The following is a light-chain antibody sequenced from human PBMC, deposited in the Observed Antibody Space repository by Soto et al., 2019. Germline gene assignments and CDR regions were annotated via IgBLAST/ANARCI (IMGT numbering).Light chain of an antibody. J-gene: IGLJ1*01. CDR1: SSDVGTYNL. Sequence: QSVLTQPASVSGSPGQSITISCTGTSSDVGTYNLVSWYQQHPGKAPKLMIYEGSKWPSGVSNRFSGSKSGNTASLTISGLQAEDESDYYCCSYAGTGTFYVFGTGTKLTVL. CDR3: CSYAGTGTFYV. CDR2: EGS. V-gene: IGLV2-23*01.